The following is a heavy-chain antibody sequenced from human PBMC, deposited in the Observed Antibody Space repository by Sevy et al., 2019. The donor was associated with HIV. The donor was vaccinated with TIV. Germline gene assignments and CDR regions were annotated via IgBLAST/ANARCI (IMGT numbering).Heavy chain of an antibody. Sequence: SLRLSCAASGFTYSSYGMHWVRQAPGKGLEWVAVIWYAGSNKEYADSVKGRFTISRDNSKNTLYLKMNSLRAEDTAVYYCARDSIAVAGIWYYFDYWGQGTLVTVSS. V-gene: IGHV3-33*01. CDR2: IWYAGSNK. J-gene: IGHJ4*02. D-gene: IGHD6-19*01. CDR3: ARDSIAVAGIWYYFDY. CDR1: GFTYSSYG.